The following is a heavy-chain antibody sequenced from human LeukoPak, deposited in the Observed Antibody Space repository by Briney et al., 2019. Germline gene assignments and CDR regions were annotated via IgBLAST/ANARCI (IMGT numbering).Heavy chain of an antibody. Sequence: PSETLSLTCTVSGGSISSSSYYWGWIRQPPGKGLEWIGYIYYSGSTNYNPSLKSRVTISVDTSKNQFSLKLSSVTAADTAVYYCATRGNYGGNSGRRYYYYYYMDVWGKGTTVTVSS. CDR2: IYYSGST. D-gene: IGHD4-23*01. CDR1: GGSISSSSYY. V-gene: IGHV4-61*05. J-gene: IGHJ6*03. CDR3: ATRGNYGGNSGRRYYYYYYMDV.